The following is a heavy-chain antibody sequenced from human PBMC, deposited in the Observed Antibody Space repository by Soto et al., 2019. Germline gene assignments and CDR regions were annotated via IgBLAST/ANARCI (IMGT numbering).Heavy chain of an antibody. CDR3: ARKGGYSYGLDY. CDR2: IYSGGST. V-gene: IGHV3-53*04. D-gene: IGHD5-18*01. Sequence: EVQLVESGGGLVQPGGSLRLSCAASGFTVSRNYMSWVRQAPGKGLEWVSVIYSGGSTYYADFVKGRFTICRQNSQNTLYLQKNSLRTEDTAVYYCARKGGYSYGLDYLGQGTLVNVSS. CDR1: GFTVSRNY. J-gene: IGHJ4*02.